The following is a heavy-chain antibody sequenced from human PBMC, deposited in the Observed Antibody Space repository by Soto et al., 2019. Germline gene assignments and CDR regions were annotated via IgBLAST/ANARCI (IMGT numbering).Heavy chain of an antibody. J-gene: IGHJ4*02. Sequence: QVQLVESGGGVVQPGRSLRLSCAASGFTFSSYAMHWVRQAPGKGLEWVAVISYDGSNKYYADSVKGRFTIPRDNSKNTLYLQMNSLRAEDTAVYYCARLAVEMATIHVFDYWGQGTLVTVSS. CDR1: GFTFSSYA. V-gene: IGHV3-30-3*01. CDR2: ISYDGSNK. D-gene: IGHD5-12*01. CDR3: ARLAVEMATIHVFDY.